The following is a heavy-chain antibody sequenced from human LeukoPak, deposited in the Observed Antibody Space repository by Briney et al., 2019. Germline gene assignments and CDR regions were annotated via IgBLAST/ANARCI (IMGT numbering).Heavy chain of an antibody. D-gene: IGHD6-19*01. Sequence: GESLQISCKGSGYSFTSYWIGGVRQLRGKGLEWMGTIYPGDSNTRYSPSFQGQVTISADKSISTAYLQWSSLRASDTAMYYCARGPVAVEYWGQGTLVTVSS. CDR1: GYSFTSYW. J-gene: IGHJ4*02. CDR3: ARGPVAVEY. CDR2: IYPGDSNT. V-gene: IGHV5-51*01.